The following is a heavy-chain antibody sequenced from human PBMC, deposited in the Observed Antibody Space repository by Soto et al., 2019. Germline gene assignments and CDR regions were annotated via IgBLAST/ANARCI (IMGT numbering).Heavy chain of an antibody. J-gene: IGHJ6*02. Sequence: SSETLSLTCTVSGGSISSYYWSWIRQPPGRGLEWIGYIYYSGSTNYNPSLKSRVTISVDTSKNQFSLKLSSVTAADTAVYYCARISSRYYYYYGMDVWGQGTTVTVSS. CDR2: IYYSGST. CDR1: GGSISSYY. D-gene: IGHD6-6*01. V-gene: IGHV4-59*01. CDR3: ARISSRYYYYYGMDV.